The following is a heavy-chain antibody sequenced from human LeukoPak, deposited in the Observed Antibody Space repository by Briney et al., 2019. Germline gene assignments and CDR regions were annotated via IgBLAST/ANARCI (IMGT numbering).Heavy chain of an antibody. CDR1: GFTFSSYA. J-gene: IGHJ6*03. V-gene: IGHV3-23*01. CDR3: PKNPKPNCSSTSCYFMSYYYYYMDV. Sequence: GGSLRLSCGASGFTFSSYAMSGVREAPGKGLECVSAISGSGCGTYCADSVKGRFPISRDNSKNTRYLQVNSLRGEDTAVYYCPKNPKPNCSSTSCYFMSYYYYYMDVWGKGTTVTVSS. D-gene: IGHD2-2*01. CDR2: ISGSGCGT.